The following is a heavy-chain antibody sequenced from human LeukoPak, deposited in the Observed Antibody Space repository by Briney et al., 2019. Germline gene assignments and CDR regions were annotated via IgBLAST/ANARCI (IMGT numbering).Heavy chain of an antibody. D-gene: IGHD6-13*01. CDR2: IYYSGST. Sequence: SETLSLTCTVSGGSISSSSYYWGWIRQPPGKGLEWIGSIYYSGSTYYNPSLKSRVTISVDTSKNQFSLKLSSVTAPDTAVYYCSRPSAAGTVDYWGQGTLVTVSS. CDR3: SRPSAAGTVDY. CDR1: GGSISSSSYY. J-gene: IGHJ4*02. V-gene: IGHV4-39*01.